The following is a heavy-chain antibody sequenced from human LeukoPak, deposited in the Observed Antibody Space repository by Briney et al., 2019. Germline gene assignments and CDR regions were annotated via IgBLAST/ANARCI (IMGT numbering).Heavy chain of an antibody. CDR1: GGSISSYY. CDR3: ARDGGYGNCDQGSDAFDI. CDR2: IYTSGST. V-gene: IGHV4-4*07. J-gene: IGHJ3*02. Sequence: SETLSLTGTVYGGSISSYYWSWIRQPAGKGLEWIGRIYTSGSTNYNPSLKSRVTMSVDTSKNQFSLKLSSVTAADTAVYYCARDGGYGNCDQGSDAFDIWGQGTMVTVSS. D-gene: IGHD4-11*01.